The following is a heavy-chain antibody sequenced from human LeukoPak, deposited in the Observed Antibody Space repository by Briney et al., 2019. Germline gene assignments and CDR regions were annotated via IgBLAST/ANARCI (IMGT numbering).Heavy chain of an antibody. CDR3: ARDRFRDGYNDDY. V-gene: IGHV1-69*04. D-gene: IGHD5-24*01. Sequence: SVKVSCKASGGTFSSYAISWVRQAPGQGLEWMGRIIPILGIANYAQKFQGRVTITADKSTSTAYMELSSLRSEDTAVYYCARDRFRDGYNDDYWGQGTLVTVSS. CDR1: GGTFSSYA. J-gene: IGHJ4*02. CDR2: IIPILGIA.